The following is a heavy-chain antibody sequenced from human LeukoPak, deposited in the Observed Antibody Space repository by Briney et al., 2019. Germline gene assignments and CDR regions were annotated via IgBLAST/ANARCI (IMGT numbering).Heavy chain of an antibody. CDR3: AKSWLRLGGDY. J-gene: IGHJ4*02. D-gene: IGHD5-12*01. CDR2: IIPIFGTA. Sequence: ASVKVSCKASGGTFSSYAISWVRQAPGQGLEWMGGIIPIFGTANYAQKFQGRVTITADESTSTAYMELSSLRAEDTAVYYCAKSWLRLGGDYWGQGTLVTVSS. CDR1: GGTFSSYA. V-gene: IGHV1-69*13.